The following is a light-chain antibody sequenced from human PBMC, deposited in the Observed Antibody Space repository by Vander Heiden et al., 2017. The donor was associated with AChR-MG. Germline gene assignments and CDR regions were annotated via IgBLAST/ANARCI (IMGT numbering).Light chain of an antibody. CDR3: QAWDTSTRV. J-gene: IGLJ2*01. Sequence: SYEVTQPPSVSVSPGQTARITCSGDQLGNKNVCWYQQKPGQSPGLVSYQDIKRPSGIPERFSGSNSGNTATLTISGTQAMDEADYYCQAWDTSTRVFGGGTKLTVL. CDR2: QDI. V-gene: IGLV3-1*01. CDR1: QLGNKN.